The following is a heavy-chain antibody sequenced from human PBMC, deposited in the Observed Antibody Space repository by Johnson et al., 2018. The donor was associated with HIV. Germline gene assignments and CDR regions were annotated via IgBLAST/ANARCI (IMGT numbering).Heavy chain of an antibody. CDR2: ISSSGGTI. D-gene: IGHD6-13*01. Sequence: QVQLVESGGGLVQPGRSLRLSCAASRFTFSDYYMSWIRQTPGKGLEWVSYISSSGGTIYYADSVKGRFSISRDNSKNTLYLQMNSLRAEDTAVYYCARDGGYSSSWYKYAFDSWGQGTMVTVSS. CDR3: ARDGGYSSSWYKYAFDS. CDR1: RFTFSDYY. J-gene: IGHJ3*02. V-gene: IGHV3-11*04.